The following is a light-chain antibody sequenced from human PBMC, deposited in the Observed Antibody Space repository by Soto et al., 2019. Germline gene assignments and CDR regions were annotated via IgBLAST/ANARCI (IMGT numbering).Light chain of an antibody. Sequence: EIVLTQSPATLSLSPGERATLSCRASQSVGSYLAWYQQKPGQAPRLLIYDASNRATGLPARFSGSGSATDFPLIISSQEAEDAAVYYCQHRSYWPTFTFGGGTKLEIK. V-gene: IGKV3-11*01. J-gene: IGKJ4*01. CDR1: QSVGSY. CDR3: QHRSYWPTFT. CDR2: DAS.